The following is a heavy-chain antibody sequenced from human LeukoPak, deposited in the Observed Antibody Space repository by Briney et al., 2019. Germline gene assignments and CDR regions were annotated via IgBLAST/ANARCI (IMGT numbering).Heavy chain of an antibody. V-gene: IGHV3-9*01. CDR1: GFTFSSYS. CDR3: AKDSSGWVPYFDY. J-gene: IGHJ4*02. D-gene: IGHD6-19*01. Sequence: GGSLRLSCAASGFTFSSYSMNWVRQAPGKGLEWVSGIGGYSGTVAYAASVKGRFTISRDNAKNSLYLQMNSLRAEDTALYYCAKDSSGWVPYFDYWGQGTLVTVSS. CDR2: IGGYSGTV.